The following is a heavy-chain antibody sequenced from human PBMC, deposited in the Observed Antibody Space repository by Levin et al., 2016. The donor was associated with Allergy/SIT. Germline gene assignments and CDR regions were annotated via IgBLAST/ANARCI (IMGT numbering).Heavy chain of an antibody. V-gene: IGHV1-69*13. CDR2: IIPLLSTV. D-gene: IGHD6-6*01. CDR1: GGTFTTYT. Sequence: SVKVSCKASGGTFTTYTITWVRQAPGQGPEWIGGIIPLLSTVKYAQRFQDRVTITADESTNTSYMELSSLTSEDTAVYYCVRGPTWSSAFDYWGQGTLVTVSS. CDR3: VRGPTWSSAFDY. J-gene: IGHJ4*02.